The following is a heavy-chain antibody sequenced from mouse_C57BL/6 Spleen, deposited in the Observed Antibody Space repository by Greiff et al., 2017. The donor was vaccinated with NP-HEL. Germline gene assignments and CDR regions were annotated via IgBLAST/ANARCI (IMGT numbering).Heavy chain of an antibody. CDR2: INPSTGGT. J-gene: IGHJ3*01. CDR1: GYSFTGYY. V-gene: IGHV1-42*01. D-gene: IGHD3-2*02. Sequence: EVKLMESGPELVKPGASVKISCKASGYSFTGYYMNWVKQSPEKSLEWIGEINPSTGGTTYNQKFKAKATLTVDKSSSTAYMQLKSLTSEDSAVYYCARSSGPFAYWGQGTLVTVSA. CDR3: ARSSGPFAY.